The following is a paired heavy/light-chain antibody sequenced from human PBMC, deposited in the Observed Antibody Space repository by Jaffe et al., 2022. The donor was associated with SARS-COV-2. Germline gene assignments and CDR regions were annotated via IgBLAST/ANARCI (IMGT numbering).Heavy chain of an antibody. D-gene: IGHD6-13*01. Sequence: QVQLVESGGGVVQPGRSLRLSCAASGFTFSSYGMHWVRQAPGKGLEWVAVIWYDGSNKYYADSVKGRFTISRDNSKNTLYLQMNSLRAEDTAVYYCARDGPIAAAGTTRGAYYGMDVWGQGTTVTVSS. V-gene: IGHV3-33*01. CDR1: GFTFSSYG. CDR3: ARDGPIAAAGTTRGAYYGMDV. J-gene: IGHJ6*02. CDR2: IWYDGSNK.
Light chain of an antibody. CDR3: MQALQTFT. J-gene: IGKJ5*01. Sequence: DIVMTQSPLSLPVTPGEPASISCRSSQSLLHSNGYNYLDWYLQKPGQSPQLLIYLGSNRASGVPDRFSGSGSGTDFTLKISRVEAEDVGVYYCMQALQTFTFGQGTRLEIK. V-gene: IGKV2-28*01. CDR2: LGS. CDR1: QSLLHSNGYNY.